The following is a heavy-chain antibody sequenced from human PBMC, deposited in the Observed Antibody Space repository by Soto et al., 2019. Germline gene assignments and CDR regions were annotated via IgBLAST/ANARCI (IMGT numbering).Heavy chain of an antibody. Sequence: SETLSLTCTVSGDYISRFYWSWIRQPPGRGLEWIGYISYSGSTSGSTNYSPSLRSRVTISADTSKNQFSLKLGSVTAADTAVYYCARDDSTGGFDFWGQGALVTVSS. CDR1: GDYISRFY. CDR3: ARDDSTGGFDF. V-gene: IGHV4-59*01. CDR2: ISYSGSTSGST. J-gene: IGHJ4*02. D-gene: IGHD3-22*01.